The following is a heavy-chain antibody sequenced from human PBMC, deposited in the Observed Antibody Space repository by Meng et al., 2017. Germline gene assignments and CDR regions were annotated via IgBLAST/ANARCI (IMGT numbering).Heavy chain of an antibody. CDR2: IIPILGIA. V-gene: IGHV1-69*04. Sequence: PGYLWKVSCMAVAGPLSSYPISWGRQAPGQVLEWMGRIIPILGIAKYAQKFQGRVTITADKSTSTAYMELRSLRSEDTAVYYCARDRGLEFDHWGQGTLVTASS. D-gene: IGHD3-16*01. CDR1: AGPLSSYP. CDR3: ARDRGLEFDH. J-gene: IGHJ5*02.